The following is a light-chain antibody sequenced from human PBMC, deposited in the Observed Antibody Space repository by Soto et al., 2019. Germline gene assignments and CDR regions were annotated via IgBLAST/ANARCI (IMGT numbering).Light chain of an antibody. J-gene: IGKJ4*01. V-gene: IGKV2D-29*01. CDR2: EVS. CDR1: QTLLHSNGKTY. CDR3: LQTLVFPLP. Sequence: DIVMTQTPLSLSVTPGQSASISCKSSQTLLHSNGKTYLYWYLQKAGQPPQLLIYEVSNRFSGVPDRFSCSGSGIDLTLKMSRVEEEDVGVYYCLQTLVFPLPFGGGTKVEIK.